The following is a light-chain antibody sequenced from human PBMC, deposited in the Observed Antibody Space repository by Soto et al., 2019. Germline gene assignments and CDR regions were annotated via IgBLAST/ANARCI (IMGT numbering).Light chain of an antibody. Sequence: DIQMTQSPSTLSASVGDRVTITCRASQSISSWLAWYQQKPGKAPKSLIYKASSLESGVPPRFSGSGSGTEFTLTISSLQPDDFATYYCQQYLSYPNTFGQGTRLEIK. CDR2: KAS. CDR1: QSISSW. CDR3: QQYLSYPNT. V-gene: IGKV1-5*03. J-gene: IGKJ5*01.